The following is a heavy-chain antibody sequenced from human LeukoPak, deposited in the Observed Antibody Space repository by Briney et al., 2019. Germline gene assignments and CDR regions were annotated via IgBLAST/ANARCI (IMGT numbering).Heavy chain of an antibody. J-gene: IGHJ6*04. D-gene: IGHD3-16*01. CDR3: ARDWGLLDYYGMDV. Sequence: GGSLRLSCAASEFTVSSNYMSWVRQAPGKGLEWVSVIYSGGSTYYADSVKGRFTISRDNSKNTLYLQMNSLRAEDTAVYYCARDWGLLDYYGMDVWGKGTTVTVSS. CDR2: IYSGGST. V-gene: IGHV3-53*01. CDR1: EFTVSSNY.